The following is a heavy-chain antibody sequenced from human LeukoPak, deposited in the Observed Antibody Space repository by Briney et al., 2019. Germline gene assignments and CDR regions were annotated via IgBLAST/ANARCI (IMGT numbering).Heavy chain of an antibody. CDR3: AKRGSKSGSLQGGFDY. V-gene: IGHV3-23*01. Sequence: GGSLRLSCAASGFTFSTYPMSWARQVPGKGLEWVSAIGAGGTTYYADSVKGRFTISRDNSKNTLYMQMTSLRAEDTAVYYCAKRGSKSGSLQGGFDYWGQGTLVTVSS. D-gene: IGHD3-3*01. CDR2: IGAGGTT. CDR1: GFTFSTYP. J-gene: IGHJ4*02.